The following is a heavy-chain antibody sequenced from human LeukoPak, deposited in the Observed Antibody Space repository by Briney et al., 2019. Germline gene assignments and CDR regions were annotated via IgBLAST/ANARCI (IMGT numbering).Heavy chain of an antibody. Sequence: SGPTLVKPTQTLTLTCTFSGFSLSTSGVGVGWIRQPPGKALEWLALIYWNDDKRYSPSLKSRLTITKDTSKNQVVLTMTNMDPVDTATYYCAHTVLRYFDWLLSASGWFDPWGQGTLVTVSS. D-gene: IGHD3-9*01. CDR1: GFSLSTSGVG. V-gene: IGHV2-5*01. CDR2: IYWNDDK. CDR3: AHTVLRYFDWLLSASGWFDP. J-gene: IGHJ5*02.